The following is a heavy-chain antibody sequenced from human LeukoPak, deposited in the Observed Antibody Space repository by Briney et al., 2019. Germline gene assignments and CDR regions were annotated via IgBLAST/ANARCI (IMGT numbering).Heavy chain of an antibody. D-gene: IGHD3/OR15-3a*01. CDR3: AKDRLIWTGYHTWFDP. CDR1: GVTFSSYA. CDR2: ISASGGST. Sequence: GGSLRLSCAASGVTFSSYAMSWVRQAPGKGLEWVSGISASGGSTYYADSVKGRFTIPRDNSKNTLYLEMNSLRAEDTAIYYCAKDRLIWTGYHTWFDPWGRGTLVTVSS. V-gene: IGHV3-23*01. J-gene: IGHJ5*02.